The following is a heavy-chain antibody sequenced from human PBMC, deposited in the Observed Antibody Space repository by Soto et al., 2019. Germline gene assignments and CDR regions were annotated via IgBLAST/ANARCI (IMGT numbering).Heavy chain of an antibody. CDR3: ARQGDSRILRDAFDM. D-gene: IGHD5-18*01. CDR2: INTGNGDT. V-gene: IGHV1-3*04. Sequence: QVQLVQSGAEVKQPGASVKVSCKSSGYTFTHYAMHWVRQAPRQGIEWLGWINTGNGDTGFSQKFQGRVSITMDTAASTTYVELSSMISEDTAVYYCARQGDSRILRDAFDMWGQGTVVTVAS. J-gene: IGHJ3*02. CDR1: GYTFTHYA.